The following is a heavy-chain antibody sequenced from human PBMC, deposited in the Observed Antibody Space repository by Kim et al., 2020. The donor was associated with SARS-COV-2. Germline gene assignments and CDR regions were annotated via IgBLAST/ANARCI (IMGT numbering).Heavy chain of an antibody. J-gene: IGHJ6*03. Sequence: SETLSLTCAVSGGSISSSNWWSWVRQPPGKGLEWIGEIYHSGSTNYNPSLKSRVTISVDKSKNQFSLKLSSVTAADTAVYYCARKRPGYYYYYMDVWGKGTTVTVSS. CDR3: ARKRPGYYYYYMDV. CDR2: IYHSGST. V-gene: IGHV4-4*02. D-gene: IGHD2-2*01. CDR1: GGSISSSNW.